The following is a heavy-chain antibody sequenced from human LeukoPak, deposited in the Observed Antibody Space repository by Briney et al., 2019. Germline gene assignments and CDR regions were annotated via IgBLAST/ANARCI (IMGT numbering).Heavy chain of an antibody. J-gene: IGHJ5*02. Sequence: GASVKVSYKASRGTFSSYAISWVRQAPGQGLEWMGGIIPIFGTANYAQKFQGRVTITADESTSTAYMELSSLRSEDTAVYYCARVARWLQFNWFDPWGQGTLVTVSS. D-gene: IGHD5-24*01. CDR2: IIPIFGTA. V-gene: IGHV1-69*13. CDR1: RGTFSSYA. CDR3: ARVARWLQFNWFDP.